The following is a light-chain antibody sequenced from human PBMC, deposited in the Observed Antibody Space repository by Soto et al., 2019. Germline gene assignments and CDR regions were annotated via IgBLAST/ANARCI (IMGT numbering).Light chain of an antibody. CDR1: SSNGGPADA. Sequence: QSVLTQPPSLSGAPGRRVTIPCTGASSNGGPADAVHWYQHIPGTAPKLLSYADNSRPSGVPGRFSATKSGTAASLAITGLQAEDEADYYCQSFDNGLLAYVFGTGTKVT. CDR2: ADN. J-gene: IGLJ1*01. V-gene: IGLV1-40*01. CDR3: QSFDNGLLAYV.